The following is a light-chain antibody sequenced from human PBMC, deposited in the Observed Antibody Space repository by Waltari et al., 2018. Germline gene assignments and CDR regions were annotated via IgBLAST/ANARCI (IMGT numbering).Light chain of an antibody. CDR1: QGIRSG. Sequence: IQMTQSPSPLSASVGDRLTTTRRARQGIRSGLAWSPRKPEKAPKSLIYAAASLQSGVPSRFSGSGSGTDFTLTISSLEPEDFATYYCQQYKTYPRTFGGGTKVEIK. CDR2: AAA. J-gene: IGKJ4*01. CDR3: QQYKTYPRT. V-gene: IGKV1D-16*01.